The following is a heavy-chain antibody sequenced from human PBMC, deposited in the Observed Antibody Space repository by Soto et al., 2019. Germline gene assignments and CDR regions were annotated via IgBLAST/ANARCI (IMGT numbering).Heavy chain of an antibody. Sequence: GSLRLSCSASGFTFSSYAMHWVRQAPGKGLEYVSAISSNGGSTYYADSVKGRFTISRDNSKNTLYLQMSSLRAEDTAVYYCVKAPQSLVAHGGWFDPWGQGTLVTVSS. CDR2: ISSNGGST. J-gene: IGHJ5*02. D-gene: IGHD5-12*01. V-gene: IGHV3-64D*06. CDR1: GFTFSSYA. CDR3: VKAPQSLVAHGGWFDP.